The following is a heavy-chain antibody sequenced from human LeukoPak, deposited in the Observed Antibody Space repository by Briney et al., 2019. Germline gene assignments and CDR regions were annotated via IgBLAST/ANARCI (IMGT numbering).Heavy chain of an antibody. D-gene: IGHD3-3*01. CDR3: ARDQSVSRRDYDFWSGYCYY. CDR2: INLSGGAA. J-gene: IGHJ4*02. Sequence: ASVKVSCKASGYTFTSSYMHWVRQAPGQGLEWMGIINLSGGAATYAQKFRGRVNMTRDTSTTSVYMELSSLKSEDTAVYYCARDQSVSRRDYDFWSGYCYYWGQGTQVTVSS. V-gene: IGHV1-46*01. CDR1: GYTFTSSY.